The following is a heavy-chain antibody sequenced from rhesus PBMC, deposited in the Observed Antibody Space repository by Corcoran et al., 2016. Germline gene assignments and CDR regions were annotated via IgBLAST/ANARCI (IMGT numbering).Heavy chain of an antibody. D-gene: IGHD3-3*01. J-gene: IGHJ6*01. CDR3: ARGYNIWTGYSLNYGLDS. Sequence: VQLVQSGAEVKKPGASVKGACKASGFTFGSYVTSWVRQAPGQGLGWMGLNIPLVGIPNYAEKFQGTVTITADTSTSTAYMELSSLRSEDTAVYYCARGYNIWTGYSLNYGLDSWGQGVVVTVSS. CDR2: NIPLVGIP. V-gene: IGHV1-198*02. CDR1: GFTFGSYV.